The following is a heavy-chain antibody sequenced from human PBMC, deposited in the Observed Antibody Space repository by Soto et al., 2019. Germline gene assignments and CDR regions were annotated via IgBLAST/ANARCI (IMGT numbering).Heavy chain of an antibody. CDR1: GFTFSNAW. D-gene: IGHD3-10*01. J-gene: IGHJ6*02. Sequence: EVQLVESGGGLVKPGGSLRLSCAASGFTFSNAWMSWVRQAPGKGLEWVGRIKSKTDGGTTDYAAPVKGRFTISRDDSKNTLDLQMNSLKTEDTAVYYCTTDPYGSGIIVGYYYGMDVWGQGTTVTVSS. V-gene: IGHV3-15*01. CDR3: TTDPYGSGIIVGYYYGMDV. CDR2: IKSKTDGGTT.